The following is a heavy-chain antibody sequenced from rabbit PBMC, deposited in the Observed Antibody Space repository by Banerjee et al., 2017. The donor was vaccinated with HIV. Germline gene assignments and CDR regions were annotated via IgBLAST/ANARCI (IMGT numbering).Heavy chain of an antibody. Sequence: EESGGGPVKPGASLTLTCTASGFSFSSGYDMCWVRQAPGKGLEWIACIGTGFGDTYYANWAKGRFTISKTSSTTVTLQVTSLTAADTATYFCARETWGATGNYGLWGPGTLVTVS. V-gene: IGHV1S40*01. D-gene: IGHD7-1*01. CDR1: GFSFSSGYD. J-gene: IGHJ4*01. CDR2: IGTGFGDT. CDR3: ARETWGATGNYGL.